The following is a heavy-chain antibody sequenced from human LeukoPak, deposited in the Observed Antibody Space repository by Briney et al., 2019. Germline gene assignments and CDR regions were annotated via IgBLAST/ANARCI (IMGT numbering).Heavy chain of an antibody. CDR3: ASSSGPFDY. CDR1: GLIFTSFR. J-gene: IGHJ4*02. D-gene: IGHD3-22*01. Sequence: GGSLSLSCAASGLIFTSFRMNWVRQAPGKGRVCVAYNGCRSSAIYYAVSVKGRFTIYRENEKNLLYLKMNSLRDDDTAVYYCASSSGPFDYWGQGTLVTVSS. CDR2: NGCRSSAI. V-gene: IGHV3-48*02.